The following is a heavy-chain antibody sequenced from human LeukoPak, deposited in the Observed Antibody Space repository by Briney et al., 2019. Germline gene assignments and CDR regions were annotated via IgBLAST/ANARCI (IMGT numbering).Heavy chain of an antibody. D-gene: IGHD2-15*01. V-gene: IGHV4-38-2*02. Sequence: SETLCLTCTVSGYSISSGYYWGWIRQPPGKGLEWIGSIYHSGSTYYNPSLKSRVTISVDTSKNQFSLKLSSVTAADTAVYYCARDLYPSGGSWSPGWFDPWGQGTLVTVSS. CDR1: GYSISSGYY. CDR2: IYHSGST. CDR3: ARDLYPSGGSWSPGWFDP. J-gene: IGHJ5*02.